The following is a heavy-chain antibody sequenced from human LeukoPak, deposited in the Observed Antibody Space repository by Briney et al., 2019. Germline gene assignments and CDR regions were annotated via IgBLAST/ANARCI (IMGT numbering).Heavy chain of an antibody. D-gene: IGHD2-2*02. J-gene: IGHJ6*02. V-gene: IGHV3-11*01. Sequence: GGSLRLSCAASGFTFSDYDMSWIRQAPGKGLEWVSYISSSGSTIYYADSVKGRFTISRDNAKNSLYLQMNSLRAEDTAVYYCARDVVPAAISTYYYGMDVWGQGTTVTVSS. CDR1: GFTFSDYD. CDR3: ARDVVPAAISTYYYGMDV. CDR2: ISSSGSTI.